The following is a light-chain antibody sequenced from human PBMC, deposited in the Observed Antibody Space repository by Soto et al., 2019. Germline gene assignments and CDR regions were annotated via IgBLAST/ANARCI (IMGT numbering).Light chain of an antibody. CDR1: QTISSW. CDR2: KAS. V-gene: IGKV1-5*03. Sequence: DIQMTQSPSTLCGSVGDRVTITCRASQTISSWLAWYQQKPGKAPKLLIYKASTLKSGVPSRFSGSGSGTEFTLTISSLQPDDFATYYCQHYKSYSEAFGEGTKVDI. J-gene: IGKJ1*01. CDR3: QHYKSYSEA.